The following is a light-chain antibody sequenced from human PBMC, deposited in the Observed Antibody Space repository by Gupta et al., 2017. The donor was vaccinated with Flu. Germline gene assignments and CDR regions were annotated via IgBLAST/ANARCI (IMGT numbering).Light chain of an antibody. J-gene: IGKJ2*01. Sequence: PPSLSASVGDRVTITCRASQIIDNYLDWYQQRPREAPKLLNYSASRLHGGVPSRFGGSGSGTIFTLTIDKLQPEDFVTYYCQQRDRTPYTSGQGTKLEIK. CDR1: QIIDNY. V-gene: IGKV1-39*01. CDR2: SAS. CDR3: QQRDRTPYT.